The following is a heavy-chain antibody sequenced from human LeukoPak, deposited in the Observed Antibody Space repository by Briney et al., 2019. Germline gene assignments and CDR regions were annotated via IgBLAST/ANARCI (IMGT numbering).Heavy chain of an antibody. J-gene: IGHJ5*02. CDR1: GFTFSSYW. CDR2: IKQDGSEK. D-gene: IGHD6-6*01. Sequence: GGSLRLSCAASGFTFSSYWMSWVRQAPGKGLEWVANIKQDGSEKYYVDSVKGRFTISRDNAKNSLYLQMNSLRAEDTAVYYCASSSSGPPTWFDPWGQGTLVTVSS. CDR3: ASSSSGPPTWFDP. V-gene: IGHV3-7*01.